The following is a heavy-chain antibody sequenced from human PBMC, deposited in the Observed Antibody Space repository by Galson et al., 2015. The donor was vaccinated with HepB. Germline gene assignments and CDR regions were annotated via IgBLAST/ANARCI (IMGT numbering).Heavy chain of an antibody. CDR2: ISFASFGT. J-gene: IGHJ4*02. CDR3: AKVLEAVGLDY. Sequence: SLRLSCAAPGFTFSNYAMTWVRQAPGKGLEWVSSISFASFGTYYAGSVKGRFTISRDNSKNTLYLQMNSLRAEDTAVYYCAKVLEAVGLDYWGQGTLVTVSS. CDR1: GFTFSNYA. D-gene: IGHD6-13*01. V-gene: IGHV3-23*01.